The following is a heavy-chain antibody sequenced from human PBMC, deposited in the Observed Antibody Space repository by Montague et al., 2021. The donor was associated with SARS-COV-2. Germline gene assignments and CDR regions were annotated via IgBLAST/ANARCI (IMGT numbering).Heavy chain of an antibody. V-gene: IGHV3-23*01. Sequence: SLRLSCAASGFTLSSYSMSWVRQAPGKGLEWVSAISGSGGSTYYADSVKDRFTISRDNSKNTLYLQMNSLRAEDTAVYYCAKDLSLLWFGELPPLGYYYGMDVWGQGTTVTVSS. CDR2: ISGSGGST. D-gene: IGHD3-10*01. J-gene: IGHJ6*02. CDR3: AKDLSLLWFGELPPLGYYYGMDV. CDR1: GFTLSSYS.